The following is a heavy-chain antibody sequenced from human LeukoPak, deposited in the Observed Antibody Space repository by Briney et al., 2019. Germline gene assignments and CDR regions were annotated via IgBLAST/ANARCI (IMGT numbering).Heavy chain of an antibody. D-gene: IGHD2-15*01. V-gene: IGHV1-8*01. CDR1: GHTFTPYD. J-gene: IGHJ4*02. CDR3: VHFYCSDNSCHFDS. Sequence: ASVKVSCKTSGHTFTPYDINWVRQAAGQGLEWMGWMNANTGNTGYAQKFQGRVTMTRNTSISTAYMQLSGLRFEDTAIYYCVHFYCSDNSCHFDSWGQGTLVSVSS. CDR2: MNANTGNT.